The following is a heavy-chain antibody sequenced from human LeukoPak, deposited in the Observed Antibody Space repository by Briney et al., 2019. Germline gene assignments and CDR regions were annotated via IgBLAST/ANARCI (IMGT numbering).Heavy chain of an antibody. CDR2: INSDGSNT. Sequence: GGSLRLSCAGSGFTFSSNWMHWVRQVPGKGLVWVSRINSDGSNTNYADSVKGRFTISRDNAKNSLYLQMNSLRAEDTAVYYCARGPPRAPYFWSGYYENYFDYWGQGTLVTVSS. CDR1: GFTFSSNW. CDR3: ARGPPRAPYFWSGYYENYFDY. V-gene: IGHV3-74*01. J-gene: IGHJ4*02. D-gene: IGHD3-3*01.